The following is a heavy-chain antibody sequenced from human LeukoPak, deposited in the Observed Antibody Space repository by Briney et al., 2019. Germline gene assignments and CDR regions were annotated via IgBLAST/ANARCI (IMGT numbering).Heavy chain of an antibody. CDR3: ARANPLYCSSTTCLFDY. Sequence: ASVKVSCKASGYTFTGYYMHWVRQAPGQGFEGMGCINPNSGDTIYAQKFQGRVTMTRDTSISTAHMELSRLRSDGTAVYYWARANPLYCSSTTCLFDYWGQGTLVTVSS. J-gene: IGHJ4*02. CDR2: INPNSGDT. V-gene: IGHV1-2*02. D-gene: IGHD2-2*01. CDR1: GYTFTGYY.